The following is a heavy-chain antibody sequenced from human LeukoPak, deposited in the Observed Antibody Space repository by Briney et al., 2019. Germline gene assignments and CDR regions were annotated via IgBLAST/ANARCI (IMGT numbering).Heavy chain of an antibody. V-gene: IGHV3-9*03. Sequence: GRSLRLSCAASGFTFDDYAMHWVRQAPGKGLEWVSGISWNSGSTGYADSVKGRFTISRDNAKNSLYLQMNSLRAEDMALYYCAKGGFGVYYYYYMDVWGKGTTVTVSS. J-gene: IGHJ6*03. CDR1: GFTFDDYA. CDR3: AKGGFGVYYYYYMDV. CDR2: ISWNSGST. D-gene: IGHD3-10*01.